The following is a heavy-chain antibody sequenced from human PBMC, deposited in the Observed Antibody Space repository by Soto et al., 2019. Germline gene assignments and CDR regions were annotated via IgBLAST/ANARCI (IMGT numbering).Heavy chain of an antibody. V-gene: IGHV4-59*01. CDR3: ARIRFLEWLVDAFDI. CDR1: GGSISSYY. CDR2: IYYSGIT. J-gene: IGHJ3*02. D-gene: IGHD3-3*01. Sequence: PSETLSLTCTVSGGSISSYYWSWIRQPPGKGLEWIGYIYYSGITNYNPSLKSRVTISVDTSKNQFSLKLSSVTAADTAVYYCARIRFLEWLVDAFDIWGQGIMVTFSS.